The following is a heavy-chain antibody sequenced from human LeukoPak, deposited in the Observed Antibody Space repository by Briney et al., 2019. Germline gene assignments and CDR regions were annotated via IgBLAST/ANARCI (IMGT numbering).Heavy chain of an antibody. D-gene: IGHD3-22*01. Sequence: GGSLRLSCAASGFTFSSYAMSWVRQAPGKGLEWVSAISGSGGSTYYADSVKGRFTISRDNSKNTLYLQMNSLRAEDTAGYYCAKLAGYYDSSGYLFDYWGQGTLVTVSS. J-gene: IGHJ4*02. V-gene: IGHV3-23*01. CDR3: AKLAGYYDSSGYLFDY. CDR1: GFTFSSYA. CDR2: ISGSGGST.